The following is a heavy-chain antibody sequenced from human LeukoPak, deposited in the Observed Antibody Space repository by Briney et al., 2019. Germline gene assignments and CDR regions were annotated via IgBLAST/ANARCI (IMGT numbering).Heavy chain of an antibody. CDR2: IYYSGST. V-gene: IGHV4-59*01. D-gene: IGHD6-19*01. Sequence: ASETLSLTCTVSGGSISSYYWNWIRQPPGKGLEWIGYIYYSGSTNYNPSLKSRVTISVDTSKNQFSLKLSSVPAADTAVYYCARGERYSSGWPYFDYWGQGTLVTVSS. CDR3: ARGERYSSGWPYFDY. CDR1: GGSISSYY. J-gene: IGHJ4*02.